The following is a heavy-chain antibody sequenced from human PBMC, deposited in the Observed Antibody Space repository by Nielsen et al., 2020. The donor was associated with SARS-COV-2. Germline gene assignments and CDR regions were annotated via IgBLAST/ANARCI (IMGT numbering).Heavy chain of an antibody. CDR2: ISSDGGTT. V-gene: IGHV3-64D*09. CDR1: GFTFTTSP. J-gene: IGHJ4*02. Sequence: GESLKISCSASGFTFTTSPMHWVRQAPGKGLEYVSAISSDGGTTYYADSVKGRFTISRDNSKNTLYLQMSSLRAEDTAIYYCVKERAYYDYWGQGTLVTVSS. CDR3: VKERAYYDY.